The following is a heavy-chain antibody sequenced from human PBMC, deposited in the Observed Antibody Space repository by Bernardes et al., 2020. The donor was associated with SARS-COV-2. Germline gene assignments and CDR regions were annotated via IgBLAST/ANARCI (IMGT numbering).Heavy chain of an antibody. D-gene: IGHD2-2*02. CDR2: ISASGDIT. CDR3: AKGINTHTPTWPH. CDR1: EFTFSGFA. J-gene: IGHJ4*02. Sequence: VGSLRLSCVASEFTFSGFAMTWVRQVPGKGLEWVSVISASGDITYYADSVKGRFTISRDNSKNTLYLQMNSLRVEDTAVYYCAKGINTHTPTWPHWGQGTLVTVSS. V-gene: IGHV3-23*01.